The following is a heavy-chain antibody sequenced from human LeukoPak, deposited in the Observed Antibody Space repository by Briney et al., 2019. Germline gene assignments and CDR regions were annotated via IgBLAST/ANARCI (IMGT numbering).Heavy chain of an antibody. D-gene: IGHD5-24*01. V-gene: IGHV1-69*13. Sequence: ASVKVSCKASGGTFSSYAISWVRQAPGQGLEWMGGIIPIFGTANYAQKFQGRVTITADESTSTAYMGLSSLRSEDTAVYYCARTSREMTTSTGYFDYWGQGTLVTVSS. CDR1: GGTFSSYA. J-gene: IGHJ4*02. CDR2: IIPIFGTA. CDR3: ARTSREMTTSTGYFDY.